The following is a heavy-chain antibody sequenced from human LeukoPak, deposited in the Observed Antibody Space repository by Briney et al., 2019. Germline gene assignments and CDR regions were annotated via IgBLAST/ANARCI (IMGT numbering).Heavy chain of an antibody. CDR3: AKDRYCSSTRCYGDFDY. J-gene: IGHJ4*02. D-gene: IGHD2-2*01. CDR1: GYSISSGYY. CDR2: ISGSADSA. Sequence: PSETLSLTCTVSGYSISSGYYWGWIRQPPGKGLEWVSVISGSADSAFYADSVKGQFTISRDNSKNTLYLQMNSLRAEDTAVYYCAKDRYCSSTRCYGDFDYWGQGTLVTVSS. V-gene: IGHV3-23*01.